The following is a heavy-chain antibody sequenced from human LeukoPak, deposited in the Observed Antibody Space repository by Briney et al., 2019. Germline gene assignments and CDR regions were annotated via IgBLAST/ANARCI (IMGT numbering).Heavy chain of an antibody. CDR1: GIADRTDY. Sequence: GWSLRVSCVATGIADRTDYITWLRQAPGKGLEGVSIIYSERSKYYVESVKGRFTIHRHISKNKENLQMNSLKAEDRALYYGARDRVIGRDLWGQGTRVSVSS. J-gene: IGHJ6*02. CDR3: ARDRVIGRDL. V-gene: IGHV3-66*01. CDR2: IYSERSK. D-gene: IGHD3-10*01.